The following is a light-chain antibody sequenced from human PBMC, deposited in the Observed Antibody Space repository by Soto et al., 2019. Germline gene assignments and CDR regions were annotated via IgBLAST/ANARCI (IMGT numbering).Light chain of an antibody. Sequence: DIQMTQSPSTLSASVGDRVTITCRASQSITSWLAWYQQKPGKAPKLLIYKASILESGVPSSFSGSGSGTDFTLTISSLQPDYFATYYCQHYNTYWTFGQGTKVEIK. V-gene: IGKV1-5*03. J-gene: IGKJ1*01. CDR1: QSITSW. CDR2: KAS. CDR3: QHYNTYWT.